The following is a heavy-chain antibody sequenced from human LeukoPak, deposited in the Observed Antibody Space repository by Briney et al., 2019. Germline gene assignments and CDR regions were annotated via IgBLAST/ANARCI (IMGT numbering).Heavy chain of an antibody. V-gene: IGHV4-34*01. CDR2: INHSGST. J-gene: IGHJ4*02. CDR1: GGSFSGYY. CDR3: ARLMGQYSYGTGGY. Sequence: SETLSLTCAVYGGSFSGYYWSWIRQPPGKGLEWIGEINHSGSTKYNPSLKSRVTISVDTSKNQFSLKLSSVTAADTAVYYCARLMGQYSYGTGGYWGQGTLVTVSS. D-gene: IGHD5-18*01.